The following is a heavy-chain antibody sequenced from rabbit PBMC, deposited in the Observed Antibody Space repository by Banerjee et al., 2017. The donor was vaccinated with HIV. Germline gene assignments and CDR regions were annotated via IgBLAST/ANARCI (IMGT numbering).Heavy chain of an antibody. Sequence: QEQLEESGGDLVKPEGSLTLTCTASGFSFNNKYVMCWVRQAPGKGLEWIACINTSSGNTVYANWVNGRFTISSHIAQNTLYLQLNSLTAADTATYFCTRDYSGGLHFNLWGPGTLVTVS. CDR1: GFSFNNKYV. CDR3: TRDYSGGLHFNL. D-gene: IGHD4-1*01. CDR2: INTSSGNT. J-gene: IGHJ4*01. V-gene: IGHV1S45*01.